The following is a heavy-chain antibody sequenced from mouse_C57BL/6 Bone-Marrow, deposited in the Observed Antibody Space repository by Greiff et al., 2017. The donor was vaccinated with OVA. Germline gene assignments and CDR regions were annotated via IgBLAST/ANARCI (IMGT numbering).Heavy chain of an antibody. CDR2: ISSGGDYI. CDR3: TRGPTVVATDYAMDY. Sequence: EVKLVESGEGLVKPGGSLKLSCAASGFTFSSYAMSWVRQTPEKRLEWVAYISSGGDYIYYAATVKGRFTISRDNARNTLYLQMSSLKSEDTAMYYCTRGPTVVATDYAMDYWGQGTSVTVSS. J-gene: IGHJ4*01. CDR1: GFTFSSYA. V-gene: IGHV5-9-1*02. D-gene: IGHD1-1*01.